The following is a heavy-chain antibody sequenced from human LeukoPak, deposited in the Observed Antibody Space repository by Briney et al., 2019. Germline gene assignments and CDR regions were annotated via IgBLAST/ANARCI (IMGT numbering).Heavy chain of an antibody. D-gene: IGHD6-13*01. Sequence: PGGSLRLSCAASGFTFSSYAMSWVRQAPGRGLEWVSTISAGGGSTYYADSVKGRFTISRDNSKNTLYLQMNSLRAEDTAVYYCAKRINFISSWYYFGYWGQGTLVTVSS. V-gene: IGHV3-23*01. J-gene: IGHJ4*02. CDR1: GFTFSSYA. CDR3: AKRINFISSWYYFGY. CDR2: ISAGGGST.